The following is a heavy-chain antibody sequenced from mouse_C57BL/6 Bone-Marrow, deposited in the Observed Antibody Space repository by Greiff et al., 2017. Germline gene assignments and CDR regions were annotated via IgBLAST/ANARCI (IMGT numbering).Heavy chain of an antibody. CDR2: ISSGSSTI. CDR1: GFTFSDYG. CDR3: ARPLLNWDGFYYFDY. V-gene: IGHV5-17*01. J-gene: IGHJ2*01. Sequence: EVMLVESGGGLVKPGGSLKLSCAASGFTFSDYGMHWVRQAPEKGLEWVAYISSGSSTIYYADTVKGRFTISRDNAKNTLFLQMTSLRSEDTDMYYWARPLLNWDGFYYFDYWGQGTTLTVSS. D-gene: IGHD4-1*02.